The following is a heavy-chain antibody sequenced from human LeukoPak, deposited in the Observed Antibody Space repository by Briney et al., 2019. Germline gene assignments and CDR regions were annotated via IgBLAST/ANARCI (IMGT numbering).Heavy chain of an antibody. CDR1: GGSISSYY. CDR3: ASQTYSGWYYFDY. CDR2: IYYSGST. D-gene: IGHD6-19*01. Sequence: SETLSLTCTVSGGSISSYYWSWIRQPPGMGLEWIGYIYYSGSTNYNPSLKSRVAISVDTSKNQFSLELSSVTAADTAVYYCASQTYSGWYYFDYWGQGTLVTVSS. V-gene: IGHV4-59*08. J-gene: IGHJ4*02.